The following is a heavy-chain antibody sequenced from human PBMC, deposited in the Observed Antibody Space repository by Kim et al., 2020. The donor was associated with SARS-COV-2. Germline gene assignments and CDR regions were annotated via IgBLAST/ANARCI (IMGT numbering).Heavy chain of an antibody. CDR3: AREGPYYYGMDV. Sequence: YPDSGKGRFTISRHNSKNTLYLQMNSLRAEDTAVYYCAREGPYYYGMDVWGQGTTVTVSS. J-gene: IGHJ6*02. V-gene: IGHV3-53*04.